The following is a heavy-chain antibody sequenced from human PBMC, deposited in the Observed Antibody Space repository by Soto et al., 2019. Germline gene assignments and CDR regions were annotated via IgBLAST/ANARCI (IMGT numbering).Heavy chain of an antibody. V-gene: IGHV3-64*01. CDR2: ISSNGGST. Sequence: GGSLRLSCAASGFTFSSYAMHWVRQAPGKGLEYVSAISSNGGSTYYANSVKGRFTISRDNSKNTLYLQMGSLRAEDMAVYYCAREALYYYYYYMDVWGKGTTVTVSS. CDR3: AREALYYYYYYMDV. J-gene: IGHJ6*03. CDR1: GFTFSSYA.